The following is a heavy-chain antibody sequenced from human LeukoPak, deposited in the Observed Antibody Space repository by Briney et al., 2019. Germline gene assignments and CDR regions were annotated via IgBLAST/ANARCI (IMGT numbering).Heavy chain of an antibody. CDR2: INPNSGGT. D-gene: IGHD3-10*01. J-gene: IGHJ4*02. CDR3: ARVVRGVYYFDY. V-gene: IGHV1-2*02. Sequence: ASVKVSCKASGYTLTGYYMHWVRQAPGQGLEWMGWINPNSGGTNYAQKFQGRVTMTRDTSISTAYMELSRLRSDDTAVYYCARVVRGVYYFDYWGQGTLVTVSS. CDR1: GYTLTGYY.